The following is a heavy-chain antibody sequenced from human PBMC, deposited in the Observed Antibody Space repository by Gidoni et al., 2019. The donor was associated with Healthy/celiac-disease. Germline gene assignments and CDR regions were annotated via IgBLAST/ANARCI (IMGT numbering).Heavy chain of an antibody. D-gene: IGHD5-18*01. J-gene: IGHJ4*02. CDR3: ATTYLERTAMALDSHGYFDY. V-gene: IGHV1-24*01. Sequence: QVQLVQSGAEVKKPGASVKVSCKVSGYTLTELSMPWVRQAPGKGLEWMGVFDPEDGETIYAQKFQGRVTMTEDTSTDTAYMELSSLRSEDTAVYYCATTYLERTAMALDSHGYFDYWGQGTLVTVSS. CDR2: FDPEDGET. CDR1: GYTLTELS.